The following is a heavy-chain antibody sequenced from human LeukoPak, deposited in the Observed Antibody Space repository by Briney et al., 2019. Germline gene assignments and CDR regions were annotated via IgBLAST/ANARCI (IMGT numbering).Heavy chain of an antibody. Sequence: GXSLTLSCAASGCTFDDHGMSWGGQPQGKGMGGESCMSSSGSHIYSVDSVKGRLVISRDKAKKYMYMQKNRLIAEETALYYCARGCFGVLFFDHWGQGTLVTVPS. J-gene: IGHJ4*02. V-gene: IGHV3-20*04. D-gene: IGHD3-10*01. CDR1: GCTFDDHG. CDR2: MSSSGSHI. CDR3: ARGCFGVLFFDH.